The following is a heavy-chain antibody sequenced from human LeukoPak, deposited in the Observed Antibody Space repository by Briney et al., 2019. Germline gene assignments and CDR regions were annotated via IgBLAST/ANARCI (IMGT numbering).Heavy chain of an antibody. J-gene: IGHJ6*02. CDR1: GFTFSSYA. CDR2: ISGSGGST. D-gene: IGHD5-12*01. Sequence: PGGSLRLSCAASGFTFSSYAMSWVRQAPGEGLEWVSAISGSGGSTYYADSVKGRFTISRDNSKNTLYLQMNSLRAEDTAVYYCAKSPVDEDYYYYGMDVWGQGTTVTVSS. CDR3: AKSPVDEDYYYYGMDV. V-gene: IGHV3-23*01.